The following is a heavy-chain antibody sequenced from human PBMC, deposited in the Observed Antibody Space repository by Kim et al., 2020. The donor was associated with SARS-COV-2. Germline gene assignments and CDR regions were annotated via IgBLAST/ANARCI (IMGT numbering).Heavy chain of an antibody. J-gene: IGHJ6*02. V-gene: IGHV3-23*01. CDR2: ISASGYTT. CDR1: GFIFSRYA. D-gene: IGHD3-10*01. Sequence: GGSLRLSCAASGFIFSRYAMSWIRQAPGKGPEWVSAISASGYTTYYADSVKGQFTISRDNSKNTLYLQMDTLRAEDTATYYCAHLLWFRDLFSYYNAVDVWGQGTTVTVSS. CDR3: AHLLWFRDLFSYYNAVDV.